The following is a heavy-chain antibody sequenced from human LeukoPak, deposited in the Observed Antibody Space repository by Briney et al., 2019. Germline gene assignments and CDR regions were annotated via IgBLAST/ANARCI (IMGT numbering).Heavy chain of an antibody. CDR2: IYTSGST. J-gene: IGHJ5*02. CDR3: ARRRSSSSWWFDP. D-gene: IGHD6-6*01. Sequence: SETLSLTCTVSGGSISSHYCSWIRQPAGKGLEWIGRIYTSGSTNYNPSLKSRVTMSVDTSKNQFSLKLSSVTAADTAVYYCARRRSSSSWWFDPWGQGTLVTVSS. V-gene: IGHV4-4*07. CDR1: GGSISSHY.